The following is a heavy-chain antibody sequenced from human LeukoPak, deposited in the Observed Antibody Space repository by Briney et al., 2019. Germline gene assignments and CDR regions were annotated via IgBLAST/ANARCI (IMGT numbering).Heavy chain of an antibody. Sequence: SETLSLTCIVSGGSISTYYWNWIRQSPGKGLEWIGYIYYSGRTNYNLSLKSRVTISVDTSKNQFSLKLSSVTAADTAVYYCARLTLPYGSGSPFDPWGQGTLVTVSS. D-gene: IGHD3-10*01. J-gene: IGHJ5*02. V-gene: IGHV4-59*08. CDR2: IYYSGRT. CDR3: ARLTLPYGSGSPFDP. CDR1: GGSISTYY.